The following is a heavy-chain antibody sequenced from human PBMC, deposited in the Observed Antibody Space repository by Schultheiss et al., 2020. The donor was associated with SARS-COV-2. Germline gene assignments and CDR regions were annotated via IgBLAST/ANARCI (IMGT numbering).Heavy chain of an antibody. CDR1: GYTFSSYW. V-gene: IGHV5-51*01. CDR3: ASRMISAGALDV. J-gene: IGHJ3*01. CDR2: IYPADSDT. Sequence: GGSLRLSCKGSGYTFSSYWIAWVRQMPGKGLEWMGIIYPADSDTRYSPSFQGQVTISVDKSINTAYVQWSSLKASDTAIYYCASRMISAGALDVWGQGTMVTVSS. D-gene: IGHD3-16*01.